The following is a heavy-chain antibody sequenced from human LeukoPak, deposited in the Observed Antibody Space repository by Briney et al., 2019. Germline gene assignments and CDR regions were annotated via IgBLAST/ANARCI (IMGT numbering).Heavy chain of an antibody. V-gene: IGHV4-31*03. Sequence: PSETLSLTCTVSGGSISSGGYFWSWLRQHPGRGLGWIGYIYYSGNTHYNPSLKSRVTISVTTSKNQFSLKLRSVTAADTDVYYCARTEGSSWPFYYWGQGTRVTVSS. CDR3: ARTEGSSWPFYY. D-gene: IGHD6-13*01. J-gene: IGHJ4*02. CDR1: GGSISSGGYF. CDR2: IYYSGNT.